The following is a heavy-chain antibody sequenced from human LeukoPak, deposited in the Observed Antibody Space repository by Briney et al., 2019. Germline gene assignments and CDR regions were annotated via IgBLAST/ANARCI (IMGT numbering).Heavy chain of an antibody. CDR3: AREGVYCSSTSCYGRFDP. Sequence: ASVKVSCKASGYTFTSYYMHWVRQAPGQGLEWMGIINPSGGSTSYAQKFQGRVTMTRDTSTSTAYMELSSLRSEDTAMYYCAREGVYCSSTSCYGRFDPWGQGTLVTVSS. D-gene: IGHD2-2*01. V-gene: IGHV1-46*01. J-gene: IGHJ5*02. CDR2: INPSGGST. CDR1: GYTFTSYY.